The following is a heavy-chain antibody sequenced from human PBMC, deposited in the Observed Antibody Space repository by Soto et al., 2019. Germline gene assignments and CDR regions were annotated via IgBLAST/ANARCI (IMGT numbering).Heavy chain of an antibody. J-gene: IGHJ6*02. CDR1: GYSFTSYW. CDR2: IYPGDSDT. Sequence: ESLKISCKGSGYSFTSYWIGWVRQMPGKGLEWMGIIYPGDSDTRYSPSFQGQVTISADKSISTAYLQWSSLKASDTAMYYCASTQYYYGSGSYYTCYYYGTDVWGQGTTVTVSS. V-gene: IGHV5-51*01. D-gene: IGHD3-10*01. CDR3: ASTQYYYGSGSYYTCYYYGTDV.